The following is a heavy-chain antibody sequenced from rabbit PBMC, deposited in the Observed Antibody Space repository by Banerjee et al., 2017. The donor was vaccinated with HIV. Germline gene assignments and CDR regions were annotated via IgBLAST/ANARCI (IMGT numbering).Heavy chain of an antibody. CDR1: GFSFSDRDV. V-gene: IGHV1S45*01. Sequence: LVKPEGSLTLTCKASGFSFSDRDVMCWVRQAPGKGLEWIGCINTATGKDVYANWPKGRFTISKASSTTVTLQMTSLTAADTATYFCARNYVNVFDPWGPGTLVTVS. CDR3: ARNYVNVFDP. J-gene: IGHJ2*01. CDR2: INTATGKD. D-gene: IGHD1-1*01.